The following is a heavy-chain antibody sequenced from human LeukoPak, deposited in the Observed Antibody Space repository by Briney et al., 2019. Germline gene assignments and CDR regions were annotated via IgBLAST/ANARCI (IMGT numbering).Heavy chain of an antibody. CDR3: ASRLERS. Sequence: GASVKVSCKASGYTFTGYYMHWVRQAPGQGLEWMGWMNPNSGNTGYAQKFQGRVTMTRNTSISTAYMELSSLRSEDTAVYYCASRLERSWGQGTLVTVSS. CDR2: MNPNSGNT. J-gene: IGHJ5*02. D-gene: IGHD1-1*01. CDR1: GYTFTGYY. V-gene: IGHV1-8*02.